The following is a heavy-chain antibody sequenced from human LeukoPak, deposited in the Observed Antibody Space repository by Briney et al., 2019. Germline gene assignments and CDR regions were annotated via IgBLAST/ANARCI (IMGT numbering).Heavy chain of an antibody. CDR1: GFTFTDYY. V-gene: IGHV3-11*04. CDR3: AKVGGSGTNNWFDP. D-gene: IGHD3-10*01. Sequence: GGSLRLSCAASGFTFTDYYMSWIRQAPGKGLEWVAYMSNNGGTIYYADSVKGRFTISRDNTENSLYLQMNSLRAEDTAVYYCAKVGGSGTNNWFDPWGQGTLVSVSS. J-gene: IGHJ5*02. CDR2: MSNNGGTI.